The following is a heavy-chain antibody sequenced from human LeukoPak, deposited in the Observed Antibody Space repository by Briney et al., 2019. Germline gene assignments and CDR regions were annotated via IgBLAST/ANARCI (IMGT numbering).Heavy chain of an antibody. CDR1: GFTFSSYN. CDR2: ISGSGGST. D-gene: IGHD1-26*01. V-gene: IGHV3-23*01. Sequence: PGGSLRLSCAASGFTFSSYNMNWVRQAPGKGLEWVSAISGSGGSTYYADSVKGRFTISRDNSKNTLYLQMNSLRAEDTAVYYYAKEGGSYGMAFDIWGQGTMVTVSS. CDR3: AKEGGSYGMAFDI. J-gene: IGHJ3*02.